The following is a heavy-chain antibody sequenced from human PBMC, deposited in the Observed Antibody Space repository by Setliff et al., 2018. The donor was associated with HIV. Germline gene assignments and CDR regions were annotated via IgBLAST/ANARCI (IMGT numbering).Heavy chain of an antibody. CDR1: GFTFKNAR. CDR3: VTGVGTSSVDY. Sequence: GGSLRLSCAASGFTFKNARMNWVRQAPGKGLEWIGRIKSKTDGGTTDYAARVKGRFTISRDDSKSTLYLQLTTLRTEDTAVYYCVTGVGTSSVDYWGQGTMVTVSS. D-gene: IGHD3-22*01. V-gene: IGHV3-15*01. J-gene: IGHJ4*02. CDR2: IKSKTDGGTT.